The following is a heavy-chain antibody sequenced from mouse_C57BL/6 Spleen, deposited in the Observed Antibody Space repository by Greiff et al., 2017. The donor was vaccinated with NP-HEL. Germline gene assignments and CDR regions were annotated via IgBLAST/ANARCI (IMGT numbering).Heavy chain of an antibody. D-gene: IGHD1-1*01. J-gene: IGHJ4*01. CDR3: ARERNYYGSSYHYAMDY. V-gene: IGHV1-52*01. CDR2: IDPSDSET. CDR1: GYTFTSYW. Sequence: VQLQQPGAELVRPGSSVKLSCKASGYTFTSYWMHWVKQRPIQGLEWIGNIDPSDSETHYNQKFKDKATLTVDKSSSTAYMQLSSLTSEDSAVYYCARERNYYGSSYHYAMDYWGQGTSVTVSS.